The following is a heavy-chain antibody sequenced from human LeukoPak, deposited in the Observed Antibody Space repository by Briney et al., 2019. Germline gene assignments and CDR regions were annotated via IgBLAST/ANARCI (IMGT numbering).Heavy chain of an antibody. Sequence: PSETLSLTCTVSGGSISSYYWSWIRQPPGEGLQWIGYIYYSGSTNYNPSLKCRVTISVDTSKNQLSLKLSSVTATDAAVNYCARWLQLRPDAFDIWGDGTMFTVSP. J-gene: IGHJ3*02. CDR1: GGSISSYY. CDR3: ARWLQLRPDAFDI. CDR2: IYYSGST. V-gene: IGHV4-59*01. D-gene: IGHD5-24*01.